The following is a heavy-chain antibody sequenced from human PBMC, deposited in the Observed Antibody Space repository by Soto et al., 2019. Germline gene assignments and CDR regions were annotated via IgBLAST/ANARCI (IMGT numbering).Heavy chain of an antibody. D-gene: IGHD3-22*01. Sequence: ASVKVSCKASGYTFTSYGISWVRQAPGQGLEWMGWISAYNGNTNYAQKLQGRVTMTTDTSTSTAYMELRSLRSDDTAVYYCAREFYYDSSGRNYDAFGIWGQGTMVTVSS. CDR2: ISAYNGNT. V-gene: IGHV1-18*01. CDR3: AREFYYDSSGRNYDAFGI. J-gene: IGHJ3*02. CDR1: GYTFTSYG.